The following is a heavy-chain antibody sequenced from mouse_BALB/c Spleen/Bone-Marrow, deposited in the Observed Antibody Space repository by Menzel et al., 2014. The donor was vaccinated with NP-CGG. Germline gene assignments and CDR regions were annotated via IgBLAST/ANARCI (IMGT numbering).Heavy chain of an antibody. V-gene: IGHV1S81*02. CDR2: INPSNGRT. Sequence: QVQLKQSGAELVKPGASVKLSCKASGYTFTSYWMHWVKQRPGQGLEWIGEINPSNGRTNYNEKFKSKATLTVDKSSSTAYMQLSSLTSEDSAVYYCARGTFDYWGRGTTLTVSS. CDR1: GYTFTSYW. CDR3: ARGTFDY. J-gene: IGHJ2*01.